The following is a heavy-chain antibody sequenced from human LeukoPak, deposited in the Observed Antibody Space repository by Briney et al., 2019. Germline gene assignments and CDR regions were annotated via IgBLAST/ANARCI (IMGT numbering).Heavy chain of an antibody. CDR2: INWNGDST. D-gene: IGHD5-18*01. V-gene: IGHV3-20*04. CDR1: GFTFDDYG. J-gene: IGHJ4*02. CDR3: ARGGYSYGAPYYFDY. Sequence: LAGGSLRLSCAASGFTFDDYGMSWVRQAPGKGLEWVSGINWNGDSTGYADSVKGRLTIFTDNAKSSLFLQMNSLRAEDTAFYYCARGGYSYGAPYYFDYWGQGTLVTVSS.